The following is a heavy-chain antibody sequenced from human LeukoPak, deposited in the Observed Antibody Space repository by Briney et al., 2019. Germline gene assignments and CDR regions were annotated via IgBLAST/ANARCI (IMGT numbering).Heavy chain of an antibody. CDR1: GDRVPTNSGA. CDR2: TYYRSRWHF. V-gene: IGHV6-1*01. D-gene: IGHD3-10*01. CDR3: ARFEGGAPDY. Sequence: SQTLSLTCAISGDRVPTNSGAWNWIRQSPSRGLEWLGRTYYRSRWHFDYTASVNSRISINPDTSKNEFSLELKSVTADDTAVYYCARFEGGAPDYWGQGTLVTVSS. J-gene: IGHJ4*02.